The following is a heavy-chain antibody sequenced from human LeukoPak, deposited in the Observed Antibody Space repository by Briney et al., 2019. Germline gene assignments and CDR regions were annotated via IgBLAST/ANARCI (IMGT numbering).Heavy chain of an antibody. D-gene: IGHD2-2*01. CDR3: ARGVCTSTSCYAGDYGLDV. CDR2: VYSIAST. Sequence: SETLSLTCTVSVGSISSYYWSWIRQPPGKGLEWVGYVYSIASTRYNPSLKSRVTISIDTSKYQFSLKLSSVTAADTAVYYCARGVCTSTSCYAGDYGLDVWGQGTTVTVS. J-gene: IGHJ6*02. CDR1: VGSISSYY. V-gene: IGHV4-59*08.